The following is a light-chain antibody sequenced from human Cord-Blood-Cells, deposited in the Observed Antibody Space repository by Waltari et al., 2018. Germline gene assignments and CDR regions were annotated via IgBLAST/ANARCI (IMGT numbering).Light chain of an antibody. Sequence: QSALTQPASVSGSPGQSITISCTGTSSDVGSYNLFSWYQQHPGQAPKPMIYEGSKRPSGVSNRFSASKSGTTSSLTISGLQAEDEADYYCCSYAGSSTFVFGGGTKLTVL. CDR2: EGS. J-gene: IGLJ3*02. CDR3: CSYAGSSTFV. CDR1: SSDVGSYNL. V-gene: IGLV2-23*03.